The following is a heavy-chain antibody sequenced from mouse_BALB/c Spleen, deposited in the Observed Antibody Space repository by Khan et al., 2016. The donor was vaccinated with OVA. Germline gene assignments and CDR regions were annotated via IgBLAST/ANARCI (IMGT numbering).Heavy chain of an antibody. V-gene: IGHV3-2*02. CDR2: ISYSGVT. D-gene: IGHD1-1*01. CDR3: AGRNYYGYYFDY. Sequence: VQLKESGPGLVKPSQSLSLTCTVTGYSITSGYAWNWIRQFPGNKLEWMGYISYSGVTSYTPSLKSRISITRDTSKNQFFLQLNSVTTEDTATYYCAGRNYYGYYFDYWGQGTTLTVSS. CDR1: GYSITSGYA. J-gene: IGHJ2*01.